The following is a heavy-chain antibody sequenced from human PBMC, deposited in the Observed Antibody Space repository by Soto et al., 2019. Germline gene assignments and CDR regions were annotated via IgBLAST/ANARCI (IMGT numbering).Heavy chain of an antibody. CDR2: ISYDGSNK. D-gene: IGHD5-18*01. V-gene: IGHV3-30*03. CDR1: GFTFSSYD. CDR3: ATISTRSGDTAMVPY. Sequence: QVQLVESGGGVVQPGRSLRLSCAASGFTFSSYDMHWVRQAPGKGLEWVAVISYDGSNKYYVDSVKGRFTISRDNSKNTLYLQMNRLRAEDTAVYYCATISTRSGDTAMVPYWGQGTLVTVSS. J-gene: IGHJ4*02.